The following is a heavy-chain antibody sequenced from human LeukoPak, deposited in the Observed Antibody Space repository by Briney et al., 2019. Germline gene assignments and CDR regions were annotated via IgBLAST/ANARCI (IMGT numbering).Heavy chain of an antibody. CDR2: ISIYNGST. CDR3: ARITYDFWSGYYMPDDP. D-gene: IGHD3-3*01. Sequence: GASVKVSCKASGYTFTNYGISWVRQAPGQGLEWMGWISIYNGSTDYAQKLRGRVTMTTDTSTSTAYMELRSLRSDDTAVYYCARITYDFWSGYYMPDDPWGQGTLVTVSS. CDR1: GYTFTNYG. V-gene: IGHV1-18*01. J-gene: IGHJ5*02.